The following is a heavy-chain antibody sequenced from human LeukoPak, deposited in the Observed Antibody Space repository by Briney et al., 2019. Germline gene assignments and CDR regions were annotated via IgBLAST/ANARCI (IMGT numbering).Heavy chain of an antibody. D-gene: IGHD3-16*01. CDR3: ASGTIPFTFGEIWSLDY. CDR1: GITFRSYG. V-gene: IGHV3-33*01. Sequence: PGRSLRLSCAASGITFRSYGMHWVRQAPGKGLEWVALIWYDGSKQYYGDSVKGRFTISRDNSKNMLYLEMHSLRAEDTAIYYCASGTIPFTFGEIWSLDYWGQETLVTVSS. CDR2: IWYDGSKQ. J-gene: IGHJ4*02.